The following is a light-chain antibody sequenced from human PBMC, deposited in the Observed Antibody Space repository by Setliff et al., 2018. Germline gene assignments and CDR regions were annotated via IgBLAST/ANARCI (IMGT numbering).Light chain of an antibody. V-gene: IGLV7-43*01. Sequence: QAVVTQEPSLTVSPGGTVTLTCSSSTGAVTSGFYPNWFQQKPGQAPKSLIYDTYNKYSWTPARFSGSLLGGKAVLTLSGVQPEDEADYYCLLYFSGTEVFGTGTKGTVL. CDR1: TGAVTSGFY. J-gene: IGLJ1*01. CDR2: DTY. CDR3: LLYFSGTEV.